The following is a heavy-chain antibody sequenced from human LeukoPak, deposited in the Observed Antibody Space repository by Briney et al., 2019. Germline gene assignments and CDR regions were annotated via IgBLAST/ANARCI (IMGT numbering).Heavy chain of an antibody. CDR1: GFTVSSNY. D-gene: IGHD2-15*01. CDR3: ARDHISCSGGSCKPGPYYYYGMDV. Sequence: GGSLRLSCAASGFTVSSNYMSWVRQAPGKGLEWVSVIYSGGSTYYADSVMGRFTISRDNSKNTLYLQMNSLRAEDTAVYYCARDHISCSGGSCKPGPYYYYGMDVWGQGTTVTVSS. CDR2: IYSGGST. V-gene: IGHV3-66*01. J-gene: IGHJ6*02.